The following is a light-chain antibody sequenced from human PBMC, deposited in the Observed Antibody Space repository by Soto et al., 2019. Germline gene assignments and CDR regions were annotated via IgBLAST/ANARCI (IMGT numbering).Light chain of an antibody. CDR3: QQYNNWPPRT. J-gene: IGKJ2*01. Sequence: EIVMTQSPASLSVSPGETATLSCRAGQSIRNSLAWYQQKPGQAPSLVIYGASTRATGIPARFSGSGSGTEFTLTISSLQSEDSALYYCQQYNNWPPRTFGQGTKLEIK. CDR1: QSIRNS. V-gene: IGKV3-15*01. CDR2: GAS.